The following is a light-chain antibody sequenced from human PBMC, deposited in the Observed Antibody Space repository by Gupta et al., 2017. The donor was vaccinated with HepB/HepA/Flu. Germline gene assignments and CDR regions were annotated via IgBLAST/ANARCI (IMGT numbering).Light chain of an antibody. CDR1: DNDVGSYKF. CDR2: DVS. V-gene: IGLV2-14*03. CDR3: SSYTGTRTLI. J-gene: IGLJ2*01. Sequence: QSALTQPASVSGSPGQSITISCRGTDNDVGSYKFVSWYQQHSGKAPRLIMYDVSNRPSGVSSRFSGSKSVNTASLTISGLQPDDEADYYCSSYTGTRTLIFGGGTRVTVV.